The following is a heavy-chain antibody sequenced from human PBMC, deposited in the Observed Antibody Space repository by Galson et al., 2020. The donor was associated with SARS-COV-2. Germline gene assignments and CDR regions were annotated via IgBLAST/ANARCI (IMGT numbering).Heavy chain of an antibody. CDR2: ISSSSTI. V-gene: IGHV3-48*02. CDR3: ARDLSSITIFGVGRYGMDV. Sequence: SCAASGFTFSSYSMNWVRQAPGKGLEWVSYISSSSTIYYADSVKGRFTISRDNAKNSLYLQMNSLRDEDTAVYYCARDLSSITIFGVGRYGMDVWGQGTTVTVSS. J-gene: IGHJ6*02. CDR1: GFTFSSYS. D-gene: IGHD3-3*01.